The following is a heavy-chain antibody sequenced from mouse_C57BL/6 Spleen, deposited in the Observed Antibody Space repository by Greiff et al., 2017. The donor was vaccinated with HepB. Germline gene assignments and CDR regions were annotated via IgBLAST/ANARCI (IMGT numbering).Heavy chain of an antibody. CDR1: GYAFSSYW. J-gene: IGHJ3*01. Sequence: QVQLQQSGAELVKPGASVKISCKASGYAFSSYWMNWVKQRPGKGLEWIGQIYPGDGDTNYNGKFKGKATLTADKSSSTAYMQLSSLTSEDSAVYFGAKEGVYYDYEGGFAYWGQGTLVTVSA. V-gene: IGHV1-80*01. CDR3: AKEGVYYDYEGGFAY. CDR2: IYPGDGDT. D-gene: IGHD2-4*01.